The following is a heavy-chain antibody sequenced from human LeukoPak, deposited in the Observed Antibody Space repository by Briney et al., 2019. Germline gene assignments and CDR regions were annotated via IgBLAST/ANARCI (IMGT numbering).Heavy chain of an antibody. CDR3: AKPAYCGGDCYSSPFQH. V-gene: IGHV3-30*18. CDR2: VSYDGGKK. CDR1: GFTFSSSG. D-gene: IGHD2-21*02. J-gene: IGHJ1*01. Sequence: GRSLTLSCAASGFTFSSSGMHWVRQAPGKGLEWVAFVSYDGGKKYYADSVEGRFTISRDNSKNTLYLQMNSLRAEDTAVYYCAKPAYCGGDCYSSPFQHWGQGTLVTVSS.